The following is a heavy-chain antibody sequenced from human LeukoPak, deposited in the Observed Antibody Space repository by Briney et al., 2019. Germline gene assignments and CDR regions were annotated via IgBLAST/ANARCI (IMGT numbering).Heavy chain of an antibody. Sequence: ASVKVSCRASGYTFTNYGIAWVRQAPGQGLEWMGWISGYRGSTKYAQNLQGRVTMTIDTSTSTAYMDLRSLRSDDTAIYFCARSDLGTRTAGPFEYWGQGTLFAVSS. CDR2: ISGYRGST. D-gene: IGHD1-1*01. CDR3: ARSDLGTRTAGPFEY. CDR1: GYTFTNYG. J-gene: IGHJ4*02. V-gene: IGHV1-18*01.